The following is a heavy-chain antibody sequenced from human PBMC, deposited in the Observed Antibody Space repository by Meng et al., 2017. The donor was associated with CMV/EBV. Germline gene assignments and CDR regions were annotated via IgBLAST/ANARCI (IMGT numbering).Heavy chain of an antibody. CDR3: AKDMGDYYYYGMDF. CDR1: GFTFDDYT. J-gene: IGHJ6*02. CDR2: ISWDGGST. Sequence: GGSLRPSCAASGFTFDDYTMHWVRQAPGKGLEWVSLISWDGGSTYYADSVKGRFTISRDNSKNSLYLQMNSLRTEDTALYYCAKDMGDYYYYGMDFWGQGTTVTVSS. V-gene: IGHV3-43*01.